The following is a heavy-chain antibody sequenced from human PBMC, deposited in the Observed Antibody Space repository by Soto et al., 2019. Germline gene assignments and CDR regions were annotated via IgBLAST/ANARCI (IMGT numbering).Heavy chain of an antibody. CDR1: GGSIGTYY. CDR3: ARGRRSSGRHDAFDI. CDR2: IDYSGRT. J-gene: IGHJ3*02. V-gene: IGHV4-59*01. Sequence: PSETLSLTCTVSGGSIGTYYWSWIRQPPGKGLEWIGYIDYSGRTDQNPSLKSRVTVSLDTSKIQFSLKIRSVTTADTAVYYCARGRRSSGRHDAFDIWGQGTMVTVS. D-gene: IGHD6-19*01.